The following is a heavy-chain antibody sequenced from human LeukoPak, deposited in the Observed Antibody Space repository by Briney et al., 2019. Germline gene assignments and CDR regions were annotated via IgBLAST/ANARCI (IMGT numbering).Heavy chain of an antibody. J-gene: IGHJ4*02. Sequence: GRSLRLSCAASGFTFTSYGMHWARQAPGKGLEWVAAISNDGNKKYYSDSVKGRFTISRDNSRTTLYLQMNSLRVEDTAVYYCTKDYYYGSGSYTDYWGQGTLVTVSS. D-gene: IGHD3-10*01. V-gene: IGHV3-30*18. CDR3: TKDYYYGSGSYTDY. CDR1: GFTFTSYG. CDR2: ISNDGNKK.